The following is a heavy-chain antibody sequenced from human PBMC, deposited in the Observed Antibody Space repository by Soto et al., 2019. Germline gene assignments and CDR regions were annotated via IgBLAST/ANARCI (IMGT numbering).Heavy chain of an antibody. Sequence: PGGSLRLSCAASGFTFDRYGMHWVRQAPGKGLEWVAVIWSDGSTEYYADSVKGRFTISRDNSKNTMYLQMNSLRAEDTAVYYCARGPVGSMIVVVITYDYWGQGTLVTVSS. D-gene: IGHD3-22*01. J-gene: IGHJ4*02. CDR3: ARGPVGSMIVVVITYDY. CDR2: IWSDGSTE. CDR1: GFTFDRYG. V-gene: IGHV3-33*01.